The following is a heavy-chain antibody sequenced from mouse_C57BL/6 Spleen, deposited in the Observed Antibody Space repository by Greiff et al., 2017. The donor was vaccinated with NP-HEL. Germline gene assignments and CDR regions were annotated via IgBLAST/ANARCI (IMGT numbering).Heavy chain of an antibody. CDR3: ALLWLRRGGFDY. J-gene: IGHJ2*01. V-gene: IGHV1-82*01. CDR2: IYPGDGDT. Sequence: VQLQQSGPELVKPGASVKISCKASGYAFSSSWMNWVKQRPGKGLEWIGRIYPGDGDTNYNGKFKGKATLTADKSSSTAYMQLSSLTSEDSAVYFCALLWLRRGGFDYWGQGTTLTVSS. CDR1: GYAFSSSW. D-gene: IGHD2-2*01.